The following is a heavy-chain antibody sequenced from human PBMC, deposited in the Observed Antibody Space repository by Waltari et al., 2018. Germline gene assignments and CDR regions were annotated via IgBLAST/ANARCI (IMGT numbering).Heavy chain of an antibody. CDR3: GSDRYCSRASCYYKYGMDV. D-gene: IGHD2-2*01. J-gene: IGHJ6*02. Sequence: QVQLVQSGAEVKKPGSSVKVSCKASGGTFSSYAISWVRQAPGQGLEWMGGSIPIVGTTTNAQRFQGRVTITADESTSTAYMALSSLRSEDTVVYYCGSDRYCSRASCYYKYGMDVWGQGTTFTVSS. CDR2: SIPIVGTT. V-gene: IGHV1-69*01. CDR1: GGTFSSYA.